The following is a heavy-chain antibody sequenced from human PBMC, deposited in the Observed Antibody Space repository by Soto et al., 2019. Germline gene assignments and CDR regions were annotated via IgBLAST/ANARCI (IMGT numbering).Heavy chain of an antibody. Sequence: QVQLQESGPGLVKPSGTLSLTCAVSGGSISSSNWWRWVRQPPGKGLEWIGEIYHSGSTNYNPSLKSRVTISVDKSKNQFSLKLSSVTAADTAVYYCASNQNDYGDYWYFDLWGRGTLVTVSS. V-gene: IGHV4-4*02. CDR1: GGSISSSNW. D-gene: IGHD4-17*01. CDR3: ASNQNDYGDYWYFDL. J-gene: IGHJ2*01. CDR2: IYHSGST.